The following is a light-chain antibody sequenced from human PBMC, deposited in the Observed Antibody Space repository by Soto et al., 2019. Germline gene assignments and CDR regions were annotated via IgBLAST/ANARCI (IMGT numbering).Light chain of an antibody. V-gene: IGLV2-14*01. J-gene: IGLJ1*01. CDR2: LVS. Sequence: QSALTQPASVSGSPGQSGTISCTCTSSDVGTYNYVSWYQQHPAKVPKLRISLVSNRPSGVSERFSGSKSGNTASLTIAGLQAEDEADYYCYSYTTRSTYVVGTGTKLTVL. CDR1: SSDVGTYNY. CDR3: YSYTTRSTYV.